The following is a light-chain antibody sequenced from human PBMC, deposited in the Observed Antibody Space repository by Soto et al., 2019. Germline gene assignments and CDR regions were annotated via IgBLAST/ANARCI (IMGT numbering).Light chain of an antibody. CDR2: GIS. CDR3: MQRKEFPWT. CDR1: QTLLDSDDGNTY. J-gene: IGKJ1*01. V-gene: IGKV2-40*01. Sequence: DIVMTQTPLSLPVTPGEPASISCRSSQTLLDSDDGNTYLDWYLQKPGQSPQPLIYGISSRASGVPDRFRRSGARTDFTLKISRVEAGDVGVFYCMQRKEFPWTFGQGTKVDIK.